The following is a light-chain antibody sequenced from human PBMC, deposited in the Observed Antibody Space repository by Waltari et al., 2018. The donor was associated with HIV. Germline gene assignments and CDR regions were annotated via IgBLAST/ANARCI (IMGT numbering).Light chain of an antibody. CDR1: QTINNW. V-gene: IGKV1-5*03. Sequence: QMTQSPPTLSASVGDRVTITCRASQTINNWLAWYQQKPGKAPQLLISKASTLQSGVPSRFSGSGSGTDFTLTISSLQPDDFATYYCQQYNSHSQAFGQRTRVEIQ. CDR2: KAS. CDR3: QQYNSHSQA. J-gene: IGKJ1*01.